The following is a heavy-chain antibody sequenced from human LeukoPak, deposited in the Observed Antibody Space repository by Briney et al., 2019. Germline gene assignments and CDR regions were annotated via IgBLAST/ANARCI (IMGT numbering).Heavy chain of an antibody. V-gene: IGHV4-34*01. CDR2: ISHSGLT. CDR1: GGSFSGYY. J-gene: IGHJ5*02. CDR3: ARVPDITARPCDT. D-gene: IGHD1-1*01. Sequence: SETLSLTCAVYGGSFSGYYWTLIRQTPGKGLEWIGEISHSGLTGSNPSLKGRVTIFVDSSKKQFSLRMTSVTAADTGVYYCARVPDITARPCDTWGPGTLVTVSS.